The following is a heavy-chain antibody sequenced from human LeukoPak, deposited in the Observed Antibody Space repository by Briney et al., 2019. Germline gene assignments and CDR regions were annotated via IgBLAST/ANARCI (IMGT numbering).Heavy chain of an antibody. J-gene: IGHJ4*02. CDR2: IYTSGST. CDR1: GGSISSGSYY. Sequence: SQTLSLTCTVSGGSISSGSYYWSWIRPPAGKGLEWIGRIYTSGSTNYNPSLKSRVTISVDTSRNQFSLKLSSVTAADTAVYYCARDSYCGGDCYYSYWGQGTLVTVSS. CDR3: ARDSYCGGDCYYSY. V-gene: IGHV4-61*02. D-gene: IGHD2-21*01.